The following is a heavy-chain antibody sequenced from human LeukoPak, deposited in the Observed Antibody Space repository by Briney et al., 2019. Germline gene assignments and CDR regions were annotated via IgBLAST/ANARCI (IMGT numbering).Heavy chain of an antibody. CDR1: GYTFTGYY. J-gene: IGHJ3*02. D-gene: IGHD3-9*01. CDR2: INPNSGGT. CDR3: ARDAYDILTGYDAFDI. V-gene: IGHV1-2*02. Sequence: ASVKVSCKASGYTFTGYYMHWVRQAPGQGLEWMGWINPNSGGTNYAQKFQGRVTMTRDTSISTAYMELSRLRSDDTAVYYCARDAYDILTGYDAFDIWGQGTMVTDSS.